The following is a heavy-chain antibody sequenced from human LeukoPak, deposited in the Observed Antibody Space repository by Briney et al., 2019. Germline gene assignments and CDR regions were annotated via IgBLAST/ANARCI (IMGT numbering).Heavy chain of an antibody. CDR1: GFAFGSEA. J-gene: IGHJ4*02. CDR3: ARVGMQLWTYYFDY. V-gene: IGHV3-23*01. CDR2: ISPGGGTT. Sequence: PGGSLRLSCAVSGFAFGSEAMSWVRQSPARGLEWVASISPGGGTTYYADYVKGRFTISRDNSKNTLYLQMNSLRAEDTAVYYCARVGMQLWTYYFDYWGQGTLVTVSS. D-gene: IGHD5-18*01.